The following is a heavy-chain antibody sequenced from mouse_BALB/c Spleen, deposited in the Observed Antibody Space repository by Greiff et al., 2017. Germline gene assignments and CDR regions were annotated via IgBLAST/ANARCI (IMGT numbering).Heavy chain of an antibody. CDR1: GFTFSSYA. V-gene: IGHV5-9-4*01. CDR2: ISSGGSYT. D-gene: IGHD2-4*01. CDR3: ARDGLHFAY. Sequence: EVKLVESGGGLVKPGGSLKLSCAASGFTFSSYAMSWVRQSPEKRLEWVAEISSGGSYTYYPDTVTGRFTISRDNAKNTLYLEMSSLRSEDTAMYYCARDGLHFAYWGQGTLVTVSA. J-gene: IGHJ3*01.